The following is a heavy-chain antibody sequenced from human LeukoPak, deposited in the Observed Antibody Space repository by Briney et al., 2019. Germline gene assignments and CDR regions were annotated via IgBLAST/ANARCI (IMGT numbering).Heavy chain of an antibody. V-gene: IGHV3-48*01. CDR2: ISPTTTIT. D-gene: IGHD4-17*01. Sequence: GGSLRLSCAASGFTLSDYYMNWVREAPGEGLDWVAYISPTTTITGYADSVKGRFTISRDNAKNSLYLQMNSLRGEDTAVYYCARVSRTTVRYWGQGTLVTVSS. J-gene: IGHJ4*02. CDR1: GFTLSDYY. CDR3: ARVSRTTVRY.